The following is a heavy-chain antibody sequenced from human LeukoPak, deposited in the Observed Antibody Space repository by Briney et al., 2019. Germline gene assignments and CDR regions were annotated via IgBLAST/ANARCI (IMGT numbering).Heavy chain of an antibody. J-gene: IGHJ4*02. CDR1: GFTFSSYS. Sequence: GGSLRLSCAASGFTFSSYSMNWVRQAPGKGLEWVSYISSSSSTIYYADSVKGRFTISRDNAKNSLYLQMNSLRAEDTAVYYCARDLGDGEYFFDFWGQGTLVSVSS. D-gene: IGHD3-16*01. CDR2: ISSSSSTI. CDR3: ARDLGDGEYFFDF. V-gene: IGHV3-48*04.